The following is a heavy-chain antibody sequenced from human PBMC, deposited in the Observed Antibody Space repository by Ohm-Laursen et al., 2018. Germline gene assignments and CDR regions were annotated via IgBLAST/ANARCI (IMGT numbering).Heavy chain of an antibody. CDR2: VSHSGPT. V-gene: IGHV4-59*08. J-gene: IGHJ4*02. Sequence: PGTLSLTCTVSGVSMTSFSWSWIRQSPGKGLEWIGNVSHSGPTNYSPSLKTRVTMSVDSFKSQVSLKLSSVTAADTAIYYCARHNSETHSLDSWGQGTLVTVSS. D-gene: IGHD2-21*01. CDR3: ARHNSETHSLDS. CDR1: GVSMTSFS.